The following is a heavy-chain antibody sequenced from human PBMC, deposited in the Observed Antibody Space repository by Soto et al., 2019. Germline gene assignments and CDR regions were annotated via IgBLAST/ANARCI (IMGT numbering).Heavy chain of an antibody. V-gene: IGHV3-33*01. J-gene: IGHJ3*02. CDR1: GFTFSSYG. CDR3: ARVADILTGSRAFDI. Sequence: LRLSCAASGFTFSSYGMHWVRQAPGKGLEWVAVIWYDGSNKYYADSVKGRFTISRDNSKNTLYLQMNSLRAEDTAVYYCARVADILTGSRAFDIWGQGTMVTVSS. CDR2: IWYDGSNK. D-gene: IGHD3-9*01.